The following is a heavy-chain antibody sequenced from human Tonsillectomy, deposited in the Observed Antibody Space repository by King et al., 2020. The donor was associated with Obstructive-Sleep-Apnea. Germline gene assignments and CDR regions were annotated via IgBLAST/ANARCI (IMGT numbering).Heavy chain of an antibody. Sequence: VQLVESGAEVKKPGESLRISCKGSGYSFATQWISWVRQMPGKGLDWMGRIDPSDSYTNYRRSFQGHVTFSADKSSSTAYLQWSSLKASDTAMYYCARGYCSSTSCYIFDYWGQGTLVTVSS. V-gene: IGHV5-10-1*03. CDR3: ARGYCSSTSCYIFDY. CDR1: GYSFATQW. D-gene: IGHD2-2*02. J-gene: IGHJ4*02. CDR2: IDPSDSYT.